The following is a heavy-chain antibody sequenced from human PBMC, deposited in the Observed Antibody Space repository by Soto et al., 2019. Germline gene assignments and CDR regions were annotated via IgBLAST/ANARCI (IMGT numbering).Heavy chain of an antibody. CDR1: GGTFSGYY. CDR2: INHTGST. D-gene: IGHD1-26*01. Sequence: PSETLSLTCAVYGGTFSGYYWTWIRQPPGTGLEWIGEINHTGSTNYNPSLQSRVTISVDTSRNQFSLRLSSVTASDTALYFCARWNSWFGGSYVDYWGQGALVTVSS. CDR3: ARWNSWFGGSYVDY. J-gene: IGHJ4*02. V-gene: IGHV4-34*01.